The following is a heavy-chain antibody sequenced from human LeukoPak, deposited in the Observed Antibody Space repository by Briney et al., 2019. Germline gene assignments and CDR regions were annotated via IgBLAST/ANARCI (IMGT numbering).Heavy chain of an antibody. CDR3: ARDRQYYYDSSGQGY. J-gene: IGHJ4*02. V-gene: IGHV1-69*06. Sequence: GASVKVSCKASGGTFSSYAISWVRQAPGQGLEWMGRIIPIFGTANYAQKFQGGVTITADKSTSTAYMELSSLRSEDTAVYYCARDRQYYYDSSGQGYWGQGTLVTVSS. CDR2: IIPIFGTA. D-gene: IGHD3-22*01. CDR1: GGTFSSYA.